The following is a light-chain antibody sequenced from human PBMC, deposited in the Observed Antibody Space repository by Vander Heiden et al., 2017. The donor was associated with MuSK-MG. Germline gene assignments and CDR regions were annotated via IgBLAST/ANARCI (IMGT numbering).Light chain of an antibody. CDR3: QQFFDTPWT. CDR1: HYVLNNSEYRNY. V-gene: IGKV4-1*01. Sequence: IVVTLFPASLAVSLGGIATVHCKPSHYVLNNSEYRNYLALDQQKPGQPPKLLISWASTRESEVPDRFSGSGSGTDFTLAISRLQAEDVAIYYCQQFFDTPWTFGRGTTVEIK. CDR2: WAS. J-gene: IGKJ1*01.